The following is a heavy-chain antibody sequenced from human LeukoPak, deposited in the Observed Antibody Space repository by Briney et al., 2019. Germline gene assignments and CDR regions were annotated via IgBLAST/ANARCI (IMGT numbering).Heavy chain of an antibody. CDR3: ARSPPRINMIVGFPGAVWSDP. J-gene: IGHJ5*02. V-gene: IGHV4-59*08. Sequence: SETLSLTCTVSGVSISSYYWSWIRQPPGKGLEWIGYIYYSGSTNYNPSLKSRVTISLDTSKNQFSLKLSSVTAADTAVYYCARSPPRINMIVGFPGAVWSDPWGQGTLVTVSS. CDR1: GVSISSYY. CDR2: IYYSGST. D-gene: IGHD3-22*01.